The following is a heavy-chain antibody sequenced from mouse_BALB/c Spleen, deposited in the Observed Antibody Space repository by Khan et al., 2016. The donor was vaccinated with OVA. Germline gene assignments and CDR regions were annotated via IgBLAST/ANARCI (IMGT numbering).Heavy chain of an antibody. Sequence: VMLVESGPGLVAPSQSLSITCTISGFSLTNYGVHWVRQPPGKGLEWLVVIWSDGSTTYNSALKSRLTLSKDNSKSQVFLKMNSLQTDDTAMYYCARQPYYHYNVMDYWGQGTSVTVSS. D-gene: IGHD2-10*01. CDR3: ARQPYYHYNVMDY. J-gene: IGHJ4*01. CDR2: IWSDGST. CDR1: GFSLTNYG. V-gene: IGHV2-6-1*01.